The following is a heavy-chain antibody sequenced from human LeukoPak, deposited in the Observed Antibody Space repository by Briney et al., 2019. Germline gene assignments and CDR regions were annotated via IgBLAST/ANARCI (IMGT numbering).Heavy chain of an antibody. CDR2: IYYSGST. CDR1: DGSISSGYYY. J-gene: IGHJ6*03. CDR3: ARLRYEIIAVAGTWDPYYYYYMDV. D-gene: IGHD6-19*01. V-gene: IGHV4-39*01. Sequence: KSSETLSLTCSVSDGSISSGYYYWAWIRQPPGKGLEWIGSIYYSGSTYYNPSLKSRVTISVDTSKNQFSLKLSSVTAADTAVYYCARLRYEIIAVAGTWDPYYYYYMDVWGKGTTVTISS.